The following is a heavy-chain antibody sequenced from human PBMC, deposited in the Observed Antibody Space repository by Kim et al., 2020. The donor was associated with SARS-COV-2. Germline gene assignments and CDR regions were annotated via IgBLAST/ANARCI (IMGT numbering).Heavy chain of an antibody. CDR1: GYTFTSYG. CDR3: ARDGSGWYSPVGGQFDY. V-gene: IGHV1-18*01. J-gene: IGHJ4*02. D-gene: IGHD6-19*01. CDR2: ISAYNGNT. Sequence: ASVKVSCKASGYTFTSYGISWVRQAPGQGLEWMGWISAYNGNTNYAQKLQGRVTMTTDTSTSTAYMELRSLRSDDTAVYYCARDGSGWYSPVGGQFDYWGQGTLVTVSS.